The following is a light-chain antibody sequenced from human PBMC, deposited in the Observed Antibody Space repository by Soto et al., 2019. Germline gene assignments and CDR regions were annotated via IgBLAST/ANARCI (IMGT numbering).Light chain of an antibody. Sequence: EIVLTQSPTTLSLSPGERATLSCRASQSVSSYFAWYQQKPGQAPRLLIYDASTRAAGIPARCSGSGSGTDFTLTISSLEPYDFAVYYCQHRSDWPLTCGGGTKVEIK. CDR1: QSVSSY. V-gene: IGKV3-11*01. J-gene: IGKJ4*01. CDR2: DAS. CDR3: QHRSDWPLT.